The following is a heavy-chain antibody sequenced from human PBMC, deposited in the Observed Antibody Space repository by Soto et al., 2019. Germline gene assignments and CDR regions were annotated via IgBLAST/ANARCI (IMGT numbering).Heavy chain of an antibody. V-gene: IGHV3-15*01. CDR2: IKSKTDGGTT. CDR3: QSDGCNYGWYYFDY. Sequence: GGSLRLSCAASGFTFSNAWMSWVRQAPGKGLEWVGRIKSKTDGGTTDYAAPVKGRFTISRDDSKNTLYLQMNSLKTEDTAVYYCQSDGCNYGWYYFDYWGQGTLVTVSS. CDR1: GFTFSNAW. J-gene: IGHJ4*02. D-gene: IGHD5-12*01.